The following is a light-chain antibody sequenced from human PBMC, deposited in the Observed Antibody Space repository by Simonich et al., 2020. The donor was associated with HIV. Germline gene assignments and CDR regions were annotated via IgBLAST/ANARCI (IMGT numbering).Light chain of an antibody. CDR3: QKCNSAPFT. Sequence: DIKMTQSPSSLLASVGDGVTITYRASQRISSYLNWDQQKPGKAPKLLAYTAASLQSGVPSRFSGSGSGTDFTLTISSLQPEDVATYYCQKCNSAPFTFGPGTKVDI. J-gene: IGKJ3*01. CDR2: TAA. V-gene: IGKV1-39*01. CDR1: QRISSY.